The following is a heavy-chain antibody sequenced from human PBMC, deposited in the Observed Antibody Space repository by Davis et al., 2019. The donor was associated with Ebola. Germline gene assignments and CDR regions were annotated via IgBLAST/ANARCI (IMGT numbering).Heavy chain of an antibody. CDR1: GFTFSSYA. D-gene: IGHD1-26*01. J-gene: IGHJ3*01. V-gene: IGHV3-64*04. CDR2: ISSKGRTT. CDR3: ATSTGLGAHDAFDF. Sequence: GGSLRLSCTASGFTFSSYALHWVRQAPGKGLEYVSGISSKGRTTSYADSVKGRFTISRDNAQNSLFLQMNSLRAEDTAVYYCATSTGLGAHDAFDFWGQGTVVSVSS.